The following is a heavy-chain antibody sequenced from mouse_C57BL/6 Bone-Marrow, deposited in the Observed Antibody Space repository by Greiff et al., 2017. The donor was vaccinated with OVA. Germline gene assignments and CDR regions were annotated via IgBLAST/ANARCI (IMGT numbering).Heavy chain of an antibody. CDR2: IYPRSGNT. CDR1: GYTFTSYG. CDR3: ARFGHYYGRY. J-gene: IGHJ2*01. V-gene: IGHV1-81*01. Sequence: QVHVKQSGAELARPGASVKLSCKASGYTFTSYGISWVKQRTGQGLEWIGEIYPRSGNTYYNEKFKGKATLTADKSSSTAYMELRSLTSEDSAVYFCARFGHYYGRYWGQGTTLTVSS. D-gene: IGHD1-2*01.